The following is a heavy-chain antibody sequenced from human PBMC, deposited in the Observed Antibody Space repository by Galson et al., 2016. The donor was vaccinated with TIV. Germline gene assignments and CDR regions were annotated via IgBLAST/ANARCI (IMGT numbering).Heavy chain of an antibody. CDR2: IYTSGST. V-gene: IGHV4-61*02. D-gene: IGHD3-3*01. J-gene: IGHJ3*02. Sequence: TLSLTCTVSGDSISRGAFYWSWLRQPAGKGLERIGFIYTSGSTDYNPSLKSRVTISVDKSRNQFSLKLSSVTAADTAVYYCARERLGSGYHITSGAFDIGGQGTLVTGSS. CDR3: ARERLGSGYHITSGAFDI. CDR1: GDSISRGAFY.